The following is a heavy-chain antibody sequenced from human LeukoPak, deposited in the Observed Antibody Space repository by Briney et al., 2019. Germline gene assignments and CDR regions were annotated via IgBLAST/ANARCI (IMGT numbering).Heavy chain of an antibody. CDR3: ARANKWLRHFDY. V-gene: IGHV4-34*01. CDR2: INHGEST. J-gene: IGHJ4*02. Sequence: PSETLSLTCAVSGGSFSGYYWYWIRQPPGKGLEWIGEINHGESTNYNPSLKSRATLSVDTSKNQFSLKLSSVTAADTAVYYCARANKWLRHFDYWGQGTLVTVSS. CDR1: GGSFSGYY. D-gene: IGHD5-12*01.